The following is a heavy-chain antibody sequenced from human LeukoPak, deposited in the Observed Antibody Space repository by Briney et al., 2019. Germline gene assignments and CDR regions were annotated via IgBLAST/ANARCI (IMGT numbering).Heavy chain of an antibody. CDR3: ARGLITMIETYYFDY. J-gene: IGHJ4*02. D-gene: IGHD3-22*01. Sequence: GGSLRLSCAASGFTVSSNYMSWVRQAPGKGLEWVSVIYSGGSTYYADSVKGRFTISRDNSKNTLYLQMNSLRAKDTAVYYCARGLITMIETYYFDYWGQGTLVTVSS. CDR1: GFTVSSNY. V-gene: IGHV3-66*01. CDR2: IYSGGST.